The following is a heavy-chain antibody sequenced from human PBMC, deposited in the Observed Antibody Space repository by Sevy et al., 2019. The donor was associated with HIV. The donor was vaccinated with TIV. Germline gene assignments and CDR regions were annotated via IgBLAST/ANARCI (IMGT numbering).Heavy chain of an antibody. CDR1: GGSISSYY. V-gene: IGHV4-59*01. CDR3: ARDSRKKWEPGNDAFDI. CDR2: IYYSGST. J-gene: IGHJ3*02. D-gene: IGHD1-26*01. Sequence: SETLSLTCTVSGGSISSYYWSWIRQPPGKGLEWIGYIYYSGSTNYNPSLKSRVTISVDTSKNQFSLKLSSVTAADTAGYYCARDSRKKWEPGNDAFDIWGQGTMVTVSS.